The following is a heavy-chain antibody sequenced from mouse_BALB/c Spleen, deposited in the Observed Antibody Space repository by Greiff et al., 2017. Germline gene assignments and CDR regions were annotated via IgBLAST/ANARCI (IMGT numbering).Heavy chain of an antibody. Sequence: QVQLKQSGPELVKPGASVKISCKASGYAFSSSWMNWVKQRPGQGLEWIGRIYPGDGDTNYNGKFKGKATLTADKSSSTAYMQLSSLTSVDSAVYFCARRGYGNYLMDYWGQGTSVTVSS. CDR3: ARRGYGNYLMDY. D-gene: IGHD2-1*01. V-gene: IGHV1-82*01. CDR2: IYPGDGDT. CDR1: GYAFSSSW. J-gene: IGHJ4*01.